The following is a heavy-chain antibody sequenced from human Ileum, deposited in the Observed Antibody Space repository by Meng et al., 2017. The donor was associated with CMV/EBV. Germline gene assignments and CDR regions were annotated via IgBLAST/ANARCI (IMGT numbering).Heavy chain of an antibody. CDR1: GDSVSGDSAA. CDR3: AREDGCNRENWYFDL. J-gene: IGHJ2*01. Sequence: SDPGRVQPAQTLSPTCALSGDSVSGDSAAWIWIRQSPSRGLEWLGRTYYRSKWYNDYAVSVKSRITLNPDTSKNQFSLQLNSVTPEDTAVYYCAREDGCNRENWYFDLWGRGTLVTVSS. V-gene: IGHV6-1*01. D-gene: IGHD1-14*01. CDR2: TYYRSKWYN.